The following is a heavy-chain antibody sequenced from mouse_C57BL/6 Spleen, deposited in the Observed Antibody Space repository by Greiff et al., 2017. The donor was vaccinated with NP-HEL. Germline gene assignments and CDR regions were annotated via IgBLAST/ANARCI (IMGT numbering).Heavy chain of an antibody. V-gene: IGHV5-17*01. CDR1: GFTFSDYG. J-gene: IGHJ3*01. CDR2: ISSGSSTI. D-gene: IGHD2-4*01. Sequence: EVKLMESGGGLVKPGGSLKLSCAASGFTFSDYGMHWVRQAPEKGLEWVAYISSGSSTIYYADTVKGRFTISRDNAKNTLVLQMTSLRSEDTAMYYCAMPGYDYDALFAYWGQGTLVTVSA. CDR3: AMPGYDYDALFAY.